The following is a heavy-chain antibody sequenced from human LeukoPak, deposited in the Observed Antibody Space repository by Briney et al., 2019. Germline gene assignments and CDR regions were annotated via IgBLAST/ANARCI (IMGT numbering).Heavy chain of an antibody. J-gene: IGHJ5*01. Sequence: PGGSLRLSCAASGFTFGSYWMTWVRQAPGKGLEWVANIEHDGSETYYGDSVKGRFTISRDNAKKSLELQMNSLRGEDTAVYYCVRGYSSSWFDFWGQGTLVTVSS. CDR1: GFTFGSYW. V-gene: IGHV3-7*01. CDR3: VRGYSSSWFDF. D-gene: IGHD6-13*01. CDR2: IEHDGSET.